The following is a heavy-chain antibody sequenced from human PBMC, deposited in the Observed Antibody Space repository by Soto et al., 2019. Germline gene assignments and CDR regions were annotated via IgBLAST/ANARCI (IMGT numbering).Heavy chain of an antibody. D-gene: IGHD6-13*01. V-gene: IGHV1-69*12. CDR1: GGTFSSYA. CDR2: INPIFGTA. CDR3: ARVAAGNNSSSWPYYYGMDV. Sequence: QVQLVQSGAEVKKPGSSVKVSCKASGGTFSSYAISWVRQAPGQGLEWMGGINPIFGTANYAQKFQGRVTITADESTSTAYMELSSLRSEDTAVYYCARVAAGNNSSSWPYYYGMDVWGQGTTVTVSS. J-gene: IGHJ6*02.